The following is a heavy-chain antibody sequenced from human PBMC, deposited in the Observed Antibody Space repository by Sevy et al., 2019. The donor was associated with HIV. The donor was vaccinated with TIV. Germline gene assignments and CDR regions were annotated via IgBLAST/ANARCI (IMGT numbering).Heavy chain of an antibody. D-gene: IGHD3-22*01. Sequence: SETLSLTCTVSGGSFSGYYWSWIRQPPGKGLEWIGYIYDSGRTNYNPSLKSRVTISVDTSKKQFSLKLNSVTAADTAEYYCAGSIKHYDSSGYQMGFDYWGQGTLVTVSS. CDR1: GGSFSGYY. J-gene: IGHJ4*02. V-gene: IGHV4-59*01. CDR2: IYDSGRT. CDR3: AGSIKHYDSSGYQMGFDY.